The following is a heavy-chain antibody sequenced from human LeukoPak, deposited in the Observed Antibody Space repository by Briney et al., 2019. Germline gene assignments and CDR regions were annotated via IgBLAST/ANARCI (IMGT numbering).Heavy chain of an antibody. D-gene: IGHD1-1*01. V-gene: IGHV3-30*02. J-gene: IGHJ6*03. CDR3: AKVVKGVAVPPDMYKYYHMDV. CDR1: GFTFSSYG. Sequence: GGSLRLSCAASGFTFSSYGMHWVRQAPGKGLEWVAFIRYDGYNKYYADSVKGRFTISRDNIKNTLDLQMNSLSAGDTAVYYCAKVVKGVAVPPDMYKYYHMDVWGNGTTVTVSS. CDR2: IRYDGYNK.